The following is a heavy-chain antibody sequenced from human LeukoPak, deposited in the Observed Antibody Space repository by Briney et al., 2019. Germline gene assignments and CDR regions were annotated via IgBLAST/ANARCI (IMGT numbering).Heavy chain of an antibody. CDR2: ISSSSSYI. J-gene: IGHJ4*02. D-gene: IGHD6-19*01. V-gene: IGHV3-21*01. CDR3: ATGYSSGWYRG. Sequence: GGSLRLSCAASGFTFSSYSMNWVRQAPGKGLEWVSSISSSSSYIYYADSVKGRFTISRDNTKNSLYLQMNSLRAEDTAVYYCATGYSSGWYRGWGQGTLVTVSS. CDR1: GFTFSSYS.